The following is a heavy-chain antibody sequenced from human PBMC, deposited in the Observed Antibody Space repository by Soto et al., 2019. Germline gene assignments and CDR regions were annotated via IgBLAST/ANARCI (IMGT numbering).Heavy chain of an antibody. CDR2: IWYDGSNK. CDR1: GFTFSSYG. Sequence: GGSLRLSCAASGFTFSSYGMHWVRQAPGKGLEWVAVIWYDGSNKYYADSVKGRFTISRDNSKNTLYLQMNSLRAEDTAVYYCARDPYPGLRFLEWLLHPPDYWGQGTLVTVS. V-gene: IGHV3-33*01. J-gene: IGHJ4*02. CDR3: ARDPYPGLRFLEWLLHPPDY. D-gene: IGHD3-3*01.